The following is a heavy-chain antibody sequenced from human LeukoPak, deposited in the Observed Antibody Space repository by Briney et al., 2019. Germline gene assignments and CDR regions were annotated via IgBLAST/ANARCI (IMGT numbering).Heavy chain of an antibody. CDR1: GGSFSGYY. D-gene: IGHD4-23*01. CDR3: ARGTTKVVNFYDY. V-gene: IGHV4-34*01. Sequence: PSETLSLTCAVYGGSFSGYYWSWIRQPPGKGLEWIGEINHSGSTNYNPSLKSRVTISVDTSKNQFSLKLSSVTAADTAVYYCARGTTKVVNFYDYWGQGTLVTVSS. CDR2: INHSGST. J-gene: IGHJ4*02.